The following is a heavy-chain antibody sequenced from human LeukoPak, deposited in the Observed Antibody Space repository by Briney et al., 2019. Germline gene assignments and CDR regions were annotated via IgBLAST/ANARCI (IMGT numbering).Heavy chain of an antibody. CDR3: AKYGDYWGDY. CDR1: GFTFSNYA. J-gene: IGHJ4*02. CDR2: ISGSGCST. D-gene: IGHD4-17*01. V-gene: IGHV3-23*01. Sequence: PTGGSLRLSCAASGFTFSNYAMSWVRQAPGKGLQWVSTISGSGCSTYYADSVKGRFTISRDNSKNTLYLQMNSLRAEDTAIYYCAKYGDYWGDYWGRGTPVTVSS.